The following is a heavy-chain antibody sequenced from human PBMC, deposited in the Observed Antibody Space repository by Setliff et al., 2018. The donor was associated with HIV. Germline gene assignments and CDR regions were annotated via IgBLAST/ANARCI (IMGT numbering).Heavy chain of an antibody. CDR3: AKELAASGLGYFDS. V-gene: IGHV3-11*01. J-gene: IGHJ4*02. CDR1: GFTFSDYY. D-gene: IGHD3-22*01. Sequence: PGGSLTLSCAASGFTFSDYYMSWIRQAPGKGLEWVSYISNSGSTIYYADSVKGRFTISRDNAKNSLYLQMNSLRAEDTAEYYCAKELAASGLGYFDSWGRGILVTVSS. CDR2: ISNSGSTI.